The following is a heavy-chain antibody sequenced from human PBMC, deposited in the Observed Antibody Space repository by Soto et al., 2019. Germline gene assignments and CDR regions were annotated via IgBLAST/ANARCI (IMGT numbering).Heavy chain of an antibody. Sequence: QVPLVQSGAEVKKPGSSVTVSCKASGGTFSSYAIHWVRQAPGQGLEWMGGIIPMYGPAKYAQRFQGSVTITADESTTTVYMELTSLTSQDTAVYYCARVTSMVRGVIDNGFDPWGHGTLVTVSS. CDR1: GGTFSSYA. D-gene: IGHD3-10*01. V-gene: IGHV1-69*01. CDR3: ARVTSMVRGVIDNGFDP. J-gene: IGHJ5*02. CDR2: IIPMYGPA.